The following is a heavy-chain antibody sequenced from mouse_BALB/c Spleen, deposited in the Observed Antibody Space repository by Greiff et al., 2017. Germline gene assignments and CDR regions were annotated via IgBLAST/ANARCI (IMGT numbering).Heavy chain of an antibody. CDR1: GYTFTSYW. CDR2: IYPGSGST. D-gene: IGHD1-1*01. V-gene: IGHV1S22*01. CDR3: TDGSIYGAMDY. Sequence: LQQPGSELVSPGASVKLSCKASGYTFTSYWLHWVKQRHGQGLEWIGNIYPGSGSTNYDEKFKSKGTLTVDTSSSTASMHLSSLTSEDSAVYYCTDGSIYGAMDYWGQGTSVTVSS. J-gene: IGHJ4*01.